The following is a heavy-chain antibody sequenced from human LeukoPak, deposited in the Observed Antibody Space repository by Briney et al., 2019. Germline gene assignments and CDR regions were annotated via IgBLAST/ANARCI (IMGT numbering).Heavy chain of an antibody. CDR1: GGSFSGYY. J-gene: IGHJ4*02. Sequence: SETLSLTCAVYGGSFSGYYWSWIRQPPGKGLEWIGEINHSGSTNYNPSLKSRVTISVDTSKNQFSLKLSSVTAADTAVYYCARGGYYDSSGYSHFDYWGQGTLVTVPS. D-gene: IGHD3-22*01. V-gene: IGHV4-34*01. CDR2: INHSGST. CDR3: ARGGYYDSSGYSHFDY.